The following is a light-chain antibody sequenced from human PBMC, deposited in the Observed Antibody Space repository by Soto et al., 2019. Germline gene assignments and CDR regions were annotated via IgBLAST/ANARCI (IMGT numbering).Light chain of an antibody. Sequence: EIVLTQPPATLSLSPGERATLSCRASQSVSSYLAWYQQKPGQAPRLLIYDASNRATGIPARFSGSGSGTDFTLTISSLEPEDFAVYYCQQRSNWPLALTFGGGT. J-gene: IGKJ4*01. CDR3: QQRSNWPLALT. V-gene: IGKV3-11*01. CDR1: QSVSSY. CDR2: DAS.